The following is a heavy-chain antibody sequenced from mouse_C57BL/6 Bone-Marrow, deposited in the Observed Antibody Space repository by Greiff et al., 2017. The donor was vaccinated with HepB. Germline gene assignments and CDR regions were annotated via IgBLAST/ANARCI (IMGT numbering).Heavy chain of an antibody. Sequence: VQLQQSGAELARPGASVKMSCKASGYTFTSYTMHWVKQRPGRGLEWIGYINPSSGYTKYNQKFKDKATLTADKSSSTAYMQLSSLTSEDSAVYYCAGDYGRAMDYWGQGTSVTVSS. CDR2: INPSSGYT. J-gene: IGHJ4*01. V-gene: IGHV1-4*01. CDR3: AGDYGRAMDY. CDR1: GYTFTSYT. D-gene: IGHD2-4*01.